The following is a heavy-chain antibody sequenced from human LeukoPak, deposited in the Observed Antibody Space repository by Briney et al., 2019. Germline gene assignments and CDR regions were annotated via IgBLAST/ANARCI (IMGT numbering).Heavy chain of an antibody. D-gene: IGHD6-13*01. V-gene: IGHV3-21*01. Sequence: GGPLRLSCAASGFTFSSYSMNWVRQAPGKGLEWVSSISSSSSYIYYADSVKGRFTISRDNAKNSLYLQMNSLRAEDTAVYYCAREGAPAAGIDYWGQGTLVTVSS. CDR3: AREGAPAAGIDY. J-gene: IGHJ4*02. CDR1: GFTFSSYS. CDR2: ISSSSSYI.